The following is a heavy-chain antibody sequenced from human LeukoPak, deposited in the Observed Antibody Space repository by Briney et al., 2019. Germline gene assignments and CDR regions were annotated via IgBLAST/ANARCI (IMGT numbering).Heavy chain of an antibody. CDR1: GYSFTSYW. CDR2: IYPGDSDT. D-gene: IGHD3-22*01. V-gene: IGHV5-51*01. CDR3: ARTHPDYYDSSGYYAYYFDY. Sequence: GESLKISCKGSGYSFTSYWIGWVRQMPGKGLEWMGIIYPGDSDTRYSPSFQGQVTISADKSISTAYLQWSSLKASDTAMYYCARTHPDYYDSSGYYAYYFDYWGQGTLVTVSS. J-gene: IGHJ4*02.